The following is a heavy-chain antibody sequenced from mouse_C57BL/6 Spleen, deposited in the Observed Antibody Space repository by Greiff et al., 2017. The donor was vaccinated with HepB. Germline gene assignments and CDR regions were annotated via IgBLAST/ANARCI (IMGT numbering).Heavy chain of an antibody. D-gene: IGHD1-1*01. CDR2: IYPRDGDT. CDR3: ARVEVLRSFDY. CDR1: GYAFSSYW. Sequence: VQLQQSGAELVKPGASVKISCKASGYAFSSYWMNWVKQRPGKGLEWIGQIYPRDGDTNYNGKFKGKATLTADKSSSTAYMQLSSLTSEDSAVYFCARVEVLRSFDYWGQGTTLTVSS. V-gene: IGHV1-80*01. J-gene: IGHJ2*01.